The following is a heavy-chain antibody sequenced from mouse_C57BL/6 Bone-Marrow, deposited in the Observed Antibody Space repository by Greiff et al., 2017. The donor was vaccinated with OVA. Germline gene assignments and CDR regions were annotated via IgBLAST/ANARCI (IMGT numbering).Heavy chain of an antibody. V-gene: IGHV1-50*01. J-gene: IGHJ3*01. Sequence: QVQLQQSGAELARPGASVKLSCKASGYTFTSYWMQWVKQRPGQGLEWIGEIDPSDSYTNYNQKFKGKATLTVDTSSSTAYMQLSSLTSEDAAVYYCASAVFDYWGQGTLVTVSA. CDR1: GYTFTSYW. D-gene: IGHD3-3*01. CDR2: IDPSDSYT. CDR3: ASAVFDY.